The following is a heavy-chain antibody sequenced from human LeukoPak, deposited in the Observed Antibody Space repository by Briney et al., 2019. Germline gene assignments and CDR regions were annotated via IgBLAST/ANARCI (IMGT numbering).Heavy chain of an antibody. J-gene: IGHJ4*02. D-gene: IGHD3-3*01. CDR1: GGSFSGYY. CDR3: ARGRHVYYDFWSGYYRLDY. Sequence: KPSETLSLTCAVYGGSFSGYYWSWIRQPPGKGLEWIGEINHSGSTNYNPSLKSRVTISVDTSKNQFSLKLSSVTAADTAVYYCARGRHVYYDFWSGYYRLDYWGQGTLVTVSS. V-gene: IGHV4-34*01. CDR2: INHSGST.